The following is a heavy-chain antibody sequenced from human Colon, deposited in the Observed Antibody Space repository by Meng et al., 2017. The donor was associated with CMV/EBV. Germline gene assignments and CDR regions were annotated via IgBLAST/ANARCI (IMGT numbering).Heavy chain of an antibody. Sequence: SETLSLTCNLSGGSVNSGSYYWNWIRQSPGTGLEWLAYVSYDGNTNYNPSLKSRLTASLDTSKNQFSLNLRFVTAADTAVYYWARAGAFCSGDCYSGSAFDIWGQGTLVTVSS. V-gene: IGHV4-61*01. CDR3: ARAGAFCSGDCYSGSAFDI. CDR2: VSYDGNT. CDR1: GGSVNSGSYY. J-gene: IGHJ4*02. D-gene: IGHD2-21*01.